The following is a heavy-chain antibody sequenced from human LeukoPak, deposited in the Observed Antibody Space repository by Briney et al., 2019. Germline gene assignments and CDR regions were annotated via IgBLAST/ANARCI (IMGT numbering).Heavy chain of an antibody. D-gene: IGHD3-3*01. CDR1: GFTFSSYA. V-gene: IGHV3-23*01. J-gene: IGHJ4*02. CDR2: ISASGRNT. CDR3: AKDNGGNDDFLFDY. Sequence: KPGGSLRLSCAASGFTFSSYAMSWVRQAPGKGPEWVSGISASGRNTYYADSVKGRLTISRDNSKNTLYLQVNSLRAEDTAVYYCAKDNGGNDDFLFDYWGQGTLVTVSS.